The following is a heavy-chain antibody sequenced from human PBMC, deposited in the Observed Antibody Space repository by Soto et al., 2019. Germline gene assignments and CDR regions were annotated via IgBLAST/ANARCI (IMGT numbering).Heavy chain of an antibody. CDR3: AREGGDIAAAGASYYYYYGMDV. Sequence: GGSLRLSCAASGFTFSSYEMNWVRQAPGKGLEWVSYISSSGSTIYYADSVKGRFTISRDNAKNSLYLQMNSLRAEDTAVYYCAREGGDIAAAGASYYYYYGMDVWGQGTTVTVSS. J-gene: IGHJ6*02. D-gene: IGHD6-13*01. CDR2: ISSSGSTI. V-gene: IGHV3-48*03. CDR1: GFTFSSYE.